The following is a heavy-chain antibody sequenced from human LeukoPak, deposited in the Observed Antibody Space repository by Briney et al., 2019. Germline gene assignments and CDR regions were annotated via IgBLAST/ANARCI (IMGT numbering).Heavy chain of an antibody. CDR2: IYHSGST. J-gene: IGHJ4*02. D-gene: IGHD4-11*01. CDR1: GGSISSGDYY. CDR3: ASRYDYSNYIDY. V-gene: IGHV4-30-4*01. Sequence: SETLSLTCTVSGGSISSGDYYWSWIRQPPGKGLEWIGYIYHSGSTHFNPSLKSRVTISVDTSKNQFSLKLSSVTAADTAVYYCASRYDYSNYIDYWGQGTLVTVSS.